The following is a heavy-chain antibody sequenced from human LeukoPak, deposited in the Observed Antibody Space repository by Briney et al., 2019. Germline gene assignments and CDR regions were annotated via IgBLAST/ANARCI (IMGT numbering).Heavy chain of an antibody. CDR1: GFTFSSYA. CDR2: ISYDGTIK. D-gene: IGHD3-10*01. J-gene: IGHJ4*02. CDR3: ARKDSGSYIRPFDY. Sequence: GGSLRLSCAASGFTFSSYAMHWVRQAPGKGLEWVAVISYDGTIKYYADSVKGRFTISRDNSKNTLYLQMNSLRAEDTAVYYCARKDSGSYIRPFDYWGQGTLVTVSS. V-gene: IGHV3-30*04.